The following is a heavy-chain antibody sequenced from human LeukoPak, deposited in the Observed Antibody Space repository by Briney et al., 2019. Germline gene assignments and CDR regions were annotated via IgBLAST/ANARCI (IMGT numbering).Heavy chain of an antibody. CDR3: ANEPTVVTPRYFDY. J-gene: IGHJ4*02. CDR2: ISGSGGST. D-gene: IGHD4-23*01. V-gene: IGHV3-23*01. Sequence: GGSLRLSCAASGFTFSTYAMSWVRQAPGEGLEWVSAISGSGGSTYYADSVKGRFTISRDNYKNTLYLQMNSLRAEDTAGYYCANEPTVVTPRYFDYWGQGTLVTVSS. CDR1: GFTFSTYA.